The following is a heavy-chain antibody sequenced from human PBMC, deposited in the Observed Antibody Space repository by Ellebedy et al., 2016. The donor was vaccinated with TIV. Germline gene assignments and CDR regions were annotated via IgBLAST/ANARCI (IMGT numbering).Heavy chain of an antibody. D-gene: IGHD5-18*01. J-gene: IGHJ4*02. CDR1: GYTFPTYT. V-gene: IGHV1-3*01. CDR2: IAANLYT. Sequence: AASVKVSCKASGYTFPTYTIQWTRQAPGQRPEWMGWIAANLYTQYSQRFQGRLTITSDTSASTSYMELSSLTSDDTAVYFCAREGREEDKPMAYLDYWGQGTLVTVSS. CDR3: AREGREEDKPMAYLDY.